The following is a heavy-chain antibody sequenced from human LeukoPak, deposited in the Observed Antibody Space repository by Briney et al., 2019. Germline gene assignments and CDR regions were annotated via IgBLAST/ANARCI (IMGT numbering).Heavy chain of an antibody. CDR3: ARYNPGTMDY. V-gene: IGHV3-33*01. CDR2: IWYDGSKK. D-gene: IGHD1-14*01. J-gene: IGHJ4*02. CDR1: GFTFRNYG. Sequence: LAGKSLRLSCAASGFTFRNYGMHWVRQAPGKGLEWVAIIWYDGSKKYHADSVQGRFTVSRDNSQNTLYLQMDSLRVDDTGVYYCARYNPGTMDYWGQGTLVTVSS.